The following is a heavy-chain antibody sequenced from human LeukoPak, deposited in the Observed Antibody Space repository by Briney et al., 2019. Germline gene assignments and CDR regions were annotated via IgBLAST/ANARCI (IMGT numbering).Heavy chain of an antibody. J-gene: IGHJ6*03. CDR1: GFTFSSYA. Sequence: PGGSLRLSCAASGFTFSSYAMNWVRQAPGKGLEWVSSISRSSRFIYYADSVKGRFTISRDDAKNSLFLQINNLSAEDTAVYYCARDGGIPPTGTVTYYYYYMDVWGKGTAVTVSS. CDR3: ARDGGIPPTGTVTYYYYYMDV. CDR2: ISRSSRFI. D-gene: IGHD6-13*01. V-gene: IGHV3-21*01.